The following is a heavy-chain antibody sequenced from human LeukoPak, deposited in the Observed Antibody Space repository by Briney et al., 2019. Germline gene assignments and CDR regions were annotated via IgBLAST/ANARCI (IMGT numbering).Heavy chain of an antibody. J-gene: IGHJ4*02. D-gene: IGHD2-8*01. V-gene: IGHV1-2*02. CDR2: INPNSGGT. CDR1: GYTFTGYY. Sequence: ASVKVSCKASGYTFTGYYMHRVRQAPGQGLEWMGWINPNSGGTNYAQKFQGRVTMTRDTSISTAYMELSRLRSDDTAVYYCARAGIVLMVYAIQDWGQGTLVTVSS. CDR3: ARAGIVLMVYAIQD.